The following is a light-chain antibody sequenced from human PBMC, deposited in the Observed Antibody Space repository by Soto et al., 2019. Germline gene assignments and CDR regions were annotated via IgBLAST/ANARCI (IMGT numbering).Light chain of an antibody. CDR3: QQYGTSPWT. J-gene: IGKJ1*01. V-gene: IGKV3-20*01. CDR1: QSASSIY. Sequence: EIVLTQSPGTLSLSPGERATLSCRASQSASSIYFAWYQQKPGQAPRLLIYGAANRAPGIPDRFSGSGSGTDFTLTISRLEPEDFAVYYCQQYGTSPWTFGQGTKVEIK. CDR2: GAA.